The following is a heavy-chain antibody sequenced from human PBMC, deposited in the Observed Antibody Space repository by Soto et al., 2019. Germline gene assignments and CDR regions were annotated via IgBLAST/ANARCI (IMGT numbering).Heavy chain of an antibody. CDR1: VFTVSSYW. D-gene: IGHD2-15*01. Sequence: GSLRLAGAASVFTVSSYWMHWVRQAPGKGLVWVSCINSDGSSTSYADSVKGRFTISRDNAKNTLYLQMNSLRAEDTAVYYCARRKGGYYYYYGMDVWGQGTTVTVSS. J-gene: IGHJ6*02. V-gene: IGHV3-74*01. CDR3: ARRKGGYYYYYGMDV. CDR2: INSDGSST.